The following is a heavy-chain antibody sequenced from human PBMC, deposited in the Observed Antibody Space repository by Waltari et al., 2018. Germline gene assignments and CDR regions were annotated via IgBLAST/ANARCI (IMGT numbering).Heavy chain of an antibody. CDR3: ATSLGYCSSTSCGNWFDP. CDR1: GYTLTELS. V-gene: IGHV1-24*01. CDR2: FDPEDGET. D-gene: IGHD2-2*01. J-gene: IGHJ5*02. Sequence: QVQLVQSGAEVKKPGASVKVSCKVSGYTLTELSMHWLRQAPGKGLEWMGGFDPEDGETIYAQKFQGRVTMTEDTSTDTAYMELSSLRSEDTAVYYCATSLGYCSSTSCGNWFDPWGQGTLVTVSS.